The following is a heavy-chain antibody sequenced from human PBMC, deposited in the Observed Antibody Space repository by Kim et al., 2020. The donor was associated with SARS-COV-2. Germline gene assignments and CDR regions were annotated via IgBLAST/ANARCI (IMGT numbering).Heavy chain of an antibody. CDR1: GGSISSSNW. J-gene: IGHJ6*02. D-gene: IGHD5-18*01. Sequence: SETLSLTCAVSGGSISSSNWWSWVRQPPGKGLEWIGEIYHSGSTNYNPSLKSRVTISVDKSKNQFSLKLSSVTAADTAVYYCARDRIQLWERGYYYGMDVWGQGTTVTVSS. V-gene: IGHV4-4*02. CDR3: ARDRIQLWERGYYYGMDV. CDR2: IYHSGST.